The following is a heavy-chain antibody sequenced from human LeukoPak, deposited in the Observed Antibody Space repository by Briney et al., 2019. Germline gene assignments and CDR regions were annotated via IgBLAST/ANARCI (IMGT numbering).Heavy chain of an antibody. CDR3: ARGPRSLNSDYDWASDR. V-gene: IGHV4-30-2*01. D-gene: IGHD5-12*01. J-gene: IGHJ5*02. Sequence: SETLSLTCTVSSGSISSVGYSWSWIRQPPGKGLECIGYIWQSGTTYYPPSLKSRVNISVDRSKNQFSLRLSSVTAADTAVYYCARGPRSLNSDYDWASDRWGQGTLVTVSS. CDR2: IWQSGTT. CDR1: SGSISSVGYS.